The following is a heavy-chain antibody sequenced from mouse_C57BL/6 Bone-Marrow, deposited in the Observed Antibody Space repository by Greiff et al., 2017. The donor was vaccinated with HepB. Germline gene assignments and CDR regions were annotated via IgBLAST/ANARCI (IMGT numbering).Heavy chain of an antibody. Sequence: EVNVVDSGGGLVQSGRSLRLSCATSGFTFSDFYMEWVRQAPGKGLEWIAASRNKANDYTTEYSASVKGRFIVSRDTSQSILYLQMNALRAEDTAIYYCARDADRGYFDVWGTGTTVTVSS. CDR3: ARDADRGYFDV. V-gene: IGHV7-1*01. CDR2: SRNKANDYTT. CDR1: GFTFSDFY. J-gene: IGHJ1*03.